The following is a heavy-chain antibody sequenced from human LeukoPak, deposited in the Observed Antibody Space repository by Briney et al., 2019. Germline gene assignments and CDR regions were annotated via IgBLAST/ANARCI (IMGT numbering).Heavy chain of an antibody. CDR2: ISFDGSNK. V-gene: IGHV3-30*18. Sequence: PGRSLRLSCTASGFTSSSYGMHWVRQAPGKGLEWVAVISFDGSNKYCSDSVKGRFTISRDNSKNTLYLQMNSLRAEDTDVYYCAKDPIPGRIAAAGTGWLDYWGQGTLVTVSS. J-gene: IGHJ4*02. D-gene: IGHD6-13*01. CDR1: GFTSSSYG. CDR3: AKDPIPGRIAAAGTGWLDY.